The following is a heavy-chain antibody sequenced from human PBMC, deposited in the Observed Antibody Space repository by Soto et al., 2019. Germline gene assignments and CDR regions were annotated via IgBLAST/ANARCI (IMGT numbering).Heavy chain of an antibody. CDR1: GGSVSSGSYY. Sequence: PSETLSRTCTVSGGSVSSGSYYWSWILQPPGKGLEWIGYIYYSGSTNYNPSLKSRVTISVDTSKNQFSLKLSSVTAADTAVYYCARDQLGLANYSYSLDLWGQGTMLTVS. V-gene: IGHV4-61*01. J-gene: IGHJ6*02. CDR3: ARDQLGLANYSYSLDL. CDR2: IYYSGST. D-gene: IGHD1-1*01.